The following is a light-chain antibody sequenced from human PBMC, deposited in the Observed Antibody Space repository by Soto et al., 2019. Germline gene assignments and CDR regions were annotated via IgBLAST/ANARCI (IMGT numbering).Light chain of an antibody. J-gene: IGKJ4*01. CDR2: AAS. CDR1: QSISSW. CDR3: QQSYSTPRT. Sequence: IQMAQSPSTLSASVVDRVTITCLASQSISSWLAWYQQKPGKAPKLLIYAASSLQSGVPSRFSGSGSGTDFTLTISSLQPEDFATYYCQQSYSTPRTFGGGNKVDNK. V-gene: IGKV1-39*01.